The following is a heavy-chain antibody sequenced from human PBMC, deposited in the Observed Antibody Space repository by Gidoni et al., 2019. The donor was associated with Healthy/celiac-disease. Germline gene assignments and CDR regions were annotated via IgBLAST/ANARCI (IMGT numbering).Heavy chain of an antibody. CDR3: ARVARRRGYYGMDV. Sequence: QVQLQQWGAGLLKPSETLSLTCAVYGGSFSGYYWSWIRQPPGKGLEWIGEINHSGSTNYNPSLKSRVTISVDTSKNQFSLKLSSVTAADTAVYYCARVARRRGYYGMDVWGQGTTVTVSS. J-gene: IGHJ6*02. V-gene: IGHV4-34*01. CDR2: INHSGST. CDR1: GGSFSGYY. D-gene: IGHD6-6*01.